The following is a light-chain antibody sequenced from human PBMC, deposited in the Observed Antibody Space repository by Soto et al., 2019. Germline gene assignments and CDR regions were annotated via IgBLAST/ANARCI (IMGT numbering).Light chain of an antibody. V-gene: IGKV1-39*01. Sequence: DIQMTQSPSSLSASVGDRVTITCRASQTIGNYLNWYKQKPGKVPELLIYAASSLQGGVPSRFSGSGSGTDFTLTISSLQPEDFATYYCQQSYSTPLTFGGGTKVEIK. CDR3: QQSYSTPLT. CDR1: QTIGNY. J-gene: IGKJ4*01. CDR2: AAS.